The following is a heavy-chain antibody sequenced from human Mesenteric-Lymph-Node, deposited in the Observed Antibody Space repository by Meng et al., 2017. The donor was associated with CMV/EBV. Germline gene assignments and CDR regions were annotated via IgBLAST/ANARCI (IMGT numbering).Heavy chain of an antibody. J-gene: IGHJ6*02. D-gene: IGHD3-3*01. V-gene: IGHV3-48*03. Sequence: GGSLRLSCAASGFTSSSYAMSWVRQTPGKGLEWVSYISSSGSTIYYADSVKGRFTISRDNAKNSLYLQMNSLRAEDTAVYYCASLLRFTNYYYYYGMDVWGQGTTVTVSS. CDR3: ASLLRFTNYYYYYGMDV. CDR1: GFTSSSYA. CDR2: ISSSGSTI.